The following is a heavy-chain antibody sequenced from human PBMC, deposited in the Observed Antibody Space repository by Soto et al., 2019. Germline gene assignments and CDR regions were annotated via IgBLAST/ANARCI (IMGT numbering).Heavy chain of an antibody. V-gene: IGHV4-59*01. J-gene: IGHJ4*02. CDR3: ARVDSSGSYFDS. Sequence: QVQLQESGPGLVKPSETLSLTCTVPGGSISSYYWSWIRQPPGKGLEWIAYIYYTGSTNYNPSLKSRVTLSADTSKNQFSLKLSSVTAADTAMYYCARVDSSGSYFDSWGQGTLVTVSS. CDR2: IYYTGST. CDR1: GGSISSYY. D-gene: IGHD3-22*01.